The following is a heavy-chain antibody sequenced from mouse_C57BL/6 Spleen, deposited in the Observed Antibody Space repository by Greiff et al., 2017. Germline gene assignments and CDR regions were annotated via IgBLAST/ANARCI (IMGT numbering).Heavy chain of an antibody. CDR3: ARGDNDNSFAY. CDR1: GYTFTGYY. D-gene: IGHD2-1*01. V-gene: IGHV1-76*01. J-gene: IGHJ3*01. Sequence: QVQLKQSGAELVRPGASVKLSCKASGYTFTGYYINWVKQRPGQGLAWIARIYPGGGNTYYNEKFKGKATLTAAKSSSTAYMQLSRLTSEASAVYVYARGDNDNSFAYWGQGTLVTVSA. CDR2: IYPGGGNT.